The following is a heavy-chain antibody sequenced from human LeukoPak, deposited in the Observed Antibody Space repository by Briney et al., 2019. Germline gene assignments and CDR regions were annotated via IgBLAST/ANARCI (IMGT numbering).Heavy chain of an antibody. V-gene: IGHV7-4-1*02. Sequence: ASMKVSCKASGYSFNSNGMNWVRQAPGQGLEWMGWINTHTGNPIYAQGFTGRFVFSLDPSVSTAYLQISSLKAEDTAIYYCAREILRFDIWGQGTMVTVSS. CDR2: INTHTGNP. CDR1: GYSFNSNG. CDR3: AREILRFDI. J-gene: IGHJ3*02.